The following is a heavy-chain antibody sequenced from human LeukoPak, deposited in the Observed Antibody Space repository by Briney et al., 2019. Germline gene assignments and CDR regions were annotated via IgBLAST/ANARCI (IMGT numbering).Heavy chain of an antibody. CDR3: AKDNRRHYTSGPNPDSLH. D-gene: IGHD6-19*01. CDR2: ISWNSGTI. CDR1: GFIFNNYA. J-gene: IGHJ4*02. Sequence: GGSLRLSCAGSGFIFNNYAMHWVRQPPGKGLEWVSGISWNSGTIDYADSVRGRFTISGDNAKNSLYLQMDSLRVEDTAFYYCAKDNRRHYTSGPNPDSLHWGQGALVTVSS. V-gene: IGHV3-9*01.